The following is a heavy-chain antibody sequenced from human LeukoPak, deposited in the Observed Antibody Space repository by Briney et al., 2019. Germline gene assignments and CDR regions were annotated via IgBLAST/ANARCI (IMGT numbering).Heavy chain of an antibody. CDR1: GGSFSGYY. CDR3: ARVTRPMVRGVITSGYFDY. CDR2: INHSGST. Sequence: PSETLSLTCAVYGGSFSGYYWSWIRQPPGKGLEWIGEINHSGSTNYNPSLKSRVTISVDTSKNQFSLKLSSVTAADTAVYYCARVTRPMVRGVITSGYFDYWGQGTLVTVSS. D-gene: IGHD3-10*01. V-gene: IGHV4-34*01. J-gene: IGHJ4*02.